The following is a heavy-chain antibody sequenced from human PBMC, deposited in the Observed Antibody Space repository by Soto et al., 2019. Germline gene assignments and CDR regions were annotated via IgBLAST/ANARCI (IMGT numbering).Heavy chain of an antibody. Sequence: GESLKISCDGSGYTFTTHWISWVRQLPGKGLEWMGRIDPSDSYTDYSPSFQGHVTITADKSISSAYLQWSSLKASDSAMYYCARHTANTYGYNMDVWGQGTTVTVSS. CDR2: IDPSDSYT. CDR1: GYTFTTHW. V-gene: IGHV5-10-1*01. J-gene: IGHJ6*02. CDR3: ARHTANTYGYNMDV. D-gene: IGHD5-18*01.